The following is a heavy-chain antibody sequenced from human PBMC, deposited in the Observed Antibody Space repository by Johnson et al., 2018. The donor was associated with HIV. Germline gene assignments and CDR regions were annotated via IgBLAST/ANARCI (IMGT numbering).Heavy chain of an antibody. D-gene: IGHD1-26*01. Sequence: ESGGGVVQPGRSLRLSCTASGFTFSSYGMHWVRQAPGKGLEWVAVIWYDGSNKYYADSVKGRFTISRDNSKNTLYLQMNSLRAEDTAVYYCAKDLFTEREDDVFDIWGQGTMVTVSS. CDR3: AKDLFTEREDDVFDI. J-gene: IGHJ3*02. V-gene: IGHV3-33*06. CDR2: IWYDGSNK. CDR1: GFTFSSYG.